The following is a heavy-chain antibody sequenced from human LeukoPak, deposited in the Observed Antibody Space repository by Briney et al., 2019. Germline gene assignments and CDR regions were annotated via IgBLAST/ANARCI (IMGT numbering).Heavy chain of an antibody. Sequence: AAVRFSCKVSGYTLTELSMHWVRQAPGKGLEWMGGFDPEDGETIYAQKFQGRVTMTEDTSTDTAYMELSSLRSEDTAVYYCATGGRVATIFFPWGKGTVVTVSS. J-gene: IGHJ5*02. CDR3: ATGGRVATIFFP. D-gene: IGHD5-12*01. V-gene: IGHV1-24*01. CDR1: GYTLTELS. CDR2: FDPEDGET.